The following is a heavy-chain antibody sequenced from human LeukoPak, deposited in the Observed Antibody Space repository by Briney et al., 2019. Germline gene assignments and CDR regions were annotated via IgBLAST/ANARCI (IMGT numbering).Heavy chain of an antibody. V-gene: IGHV3-23*01. CDR3: TKDHPDCRGTSCLLFDS. CDR2: ITSGGGST. CDR1: GLTFSSYA. J-gene: IGHJ4*02. D-gene: IGHD2-2*01. Sequence: GGSLRLSCASSGLTFSSYAMTWVRQAPGKGLECVSTITSGGGSTYYADSVKGRFTISRDNSKNTLYLQMNSLRAEDTAVFYCTKDHPDCRGTSCLLFDSWGQGTLVTVSS.